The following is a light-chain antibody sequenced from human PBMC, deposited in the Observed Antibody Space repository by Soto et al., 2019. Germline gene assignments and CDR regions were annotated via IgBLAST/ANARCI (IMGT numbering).Light chain of an antibody. CDR1: QSVSSN. CDR2: GAS. Sequence: IVVTQSPATLSVSTGERATLSCRASQSVSSNLAWYQQKPGQAPRLLIYGASTRATGIPDRFSGSGSGTDFTLTISRLEPEDFAVYYCQQYGSTPRTFGQGTKVDI. J-gene: IGKJ1*01. V-gene: IGKV3-20*01. CDR3: QQYGSTPRT.